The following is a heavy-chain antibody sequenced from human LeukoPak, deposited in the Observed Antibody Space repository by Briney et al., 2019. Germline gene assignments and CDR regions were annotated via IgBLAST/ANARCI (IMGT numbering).Heavy chain of an antibody. Sequence: ASVKVSCKASGYTFTSYDINWVRQATGQGLEWMGWMNPNSGNTGYAQKFQGRVTITADESTSTAYMELSSLRSEDTAVYYCARENGGLYNWFDPWGQGTLVTVSS. D-gene: IGHD4-23*01. J-gene: IGHJ5*02. CDR2: MNPNSGNT. CDR3: ARENGGLYNWFDP. V-gene: IGHV1-8*03. CDR1: GYTFTSYD.